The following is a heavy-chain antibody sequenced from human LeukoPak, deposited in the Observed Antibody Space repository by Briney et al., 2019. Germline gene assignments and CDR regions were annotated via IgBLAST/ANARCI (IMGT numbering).Heavy chain of an antibody. CDR2: ISWNSGSI. Sequence: GGSLRLSCAASGFTFDDYAMHWVRQAPGKGLEWVSGISWNSGSIGYADSVKGRFTISRDNAKNSLYLQMNSLRAEDTALYYCAKDIVPYCSSTSCYTVNWFDPWGQGALVTVSS. D-gene: IGHD2-2*02. J-gene: IGHJ5*02. CDR1: GFTFDDYA. V-gene: IGHV3-9*01. CDR3: AKDIVPYCSSTSCYTVNWFDP.